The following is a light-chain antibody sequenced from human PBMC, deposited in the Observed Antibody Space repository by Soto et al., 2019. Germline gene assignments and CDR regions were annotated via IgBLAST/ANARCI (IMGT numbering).Light chain of an antibody. J-gene: IGKJ2*01. V-gene: IGKV2-30*01. CDR1: QSLVYSNGVTY. CDR3: MQGTHWPYT. Sequence: DVVMTQSPLSLPVTLGQPASISCRSSQSLVYSNGVTYLNWFQQRPGQSPRRLIHKVSNRDSGVPERSSGSASGTDFTLKISRVEAEDVGVYYCMQGTHWPYTFGQGTKLEIK. CDR2: KVS.